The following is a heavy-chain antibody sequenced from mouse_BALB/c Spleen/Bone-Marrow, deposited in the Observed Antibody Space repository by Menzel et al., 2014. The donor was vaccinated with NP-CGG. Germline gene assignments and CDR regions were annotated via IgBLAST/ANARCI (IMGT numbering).Heavy chain of an antibody. V-gene: IGHV5-6-2*01. CDR2: IGVHNGST. CDR3: ATSGNAMNEALNS. J-gene: IGHJ4*01. Sequence: SCAASGDRVNSNNMTWVRQATGKGLEWVSTIGVHNGSTYYADSLKGRFTISRDNSKNTLYLQMNSLRAEDTAVYYCATSGNAMNEALNSWGQGTLVTVS. CDR1: GDRVNSNN. D-gene: IGHD1-3*01.